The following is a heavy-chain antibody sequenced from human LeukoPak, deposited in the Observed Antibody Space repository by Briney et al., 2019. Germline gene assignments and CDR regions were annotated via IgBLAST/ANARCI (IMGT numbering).Heavy chain of an antibody. CDR2: MNPNSGNT. D-gene: IGHD3-10*01. J-gene: IGHJ6*04. CDR3: ARGSPQLLWFGEITMDV. V-gene: IGHV1-8*02. Sequence: GASVKVSCKASGYTFTSYGINWVRQATGQGLEWMGWMNPNSGNTGYAQKFQGRVTMTRNTSISTAYMELSSLRSEDTAVYYCARGSPQLLWFGEITMDVWGKGTTVTVSS. CDR1: GYTFTSYG.